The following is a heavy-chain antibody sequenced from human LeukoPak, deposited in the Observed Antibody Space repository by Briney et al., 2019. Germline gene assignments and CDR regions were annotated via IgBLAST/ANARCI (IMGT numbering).Heavy chain of an antibody. Sequence: PGGSLRLSCAASGFTFSRYSMNWVRQAPGKGLEWVSYIRGSGGTTYYADSVKGRFTISRDNAKNSLYLQLNSLRDEDTAVYYCVRDPGALDYWGQGTLVTVSS. J-gene: IGHJ4*02. CDR2: IRGSGGTT. V-gene: IGHV3-48*02. CDR3: VRDPGALDY. CDR1: GFTFSRYS.